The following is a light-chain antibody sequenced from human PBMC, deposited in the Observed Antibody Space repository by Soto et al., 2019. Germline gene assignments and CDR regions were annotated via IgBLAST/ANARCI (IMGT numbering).Light chain of an antibody. J-gene: IGKJ2*01. CDR3: MEGTHWPSS. Sequence: DVVMPQSPLSLPVTLGQPASISCSSSQSLAYSDGNTYLNWFQQRPGQSPRRIIYKVSKRDSGVPGRFGGSGSGTDFTLRISGVEAVYVVVYYCMEGTHWPSSFGQGTKVEIK. CDR1: QSLAYSDGNTY. CDR2: KVS. V-gene: IGKV2-30*01.